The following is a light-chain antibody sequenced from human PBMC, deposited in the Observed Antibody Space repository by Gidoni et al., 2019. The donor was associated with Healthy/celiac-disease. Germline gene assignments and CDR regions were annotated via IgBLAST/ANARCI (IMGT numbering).Light chain of an antibody. CDR3: CSYAGSSTSPYV. J-gene: IGLJ1*01. CDR1: SSDVGSYNL. Sequence: QSALTQPASVSGSPGQSITISCTGTSSDVGSYNLVSWYQQPPGKAPKLMIYEVSKRPSGVSNRFSGSKSGNTASLTISGLQAEDEADYYCCSYAGSSTSPYVFGTGTKVTVL. CDR2: EVS. V-gene: IGLV2-23*02.